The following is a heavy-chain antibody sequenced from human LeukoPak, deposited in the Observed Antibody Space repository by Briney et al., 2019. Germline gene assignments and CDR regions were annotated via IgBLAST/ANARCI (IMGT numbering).Heavy chain of an antibody. D-gene: IGHD6-6*01. CDR2: IYSGGST. V-gene: IGHV3-66*02. CDR1: GFTVTSNY. CDR3: ARSTPKYSSSDYYYYYMDV. J-gene: IGHJ6*03. Sequence: GGSLRLSCAASGFTVTSNYMSWVCQAPGKGLEWVSVIYSGGSTYYADSVKGRFTISRDNSKNTLYLQMNSLRAEDTAVYYCARSTPKYSSSDYYYYYMDVWGKGTTVPVSS.